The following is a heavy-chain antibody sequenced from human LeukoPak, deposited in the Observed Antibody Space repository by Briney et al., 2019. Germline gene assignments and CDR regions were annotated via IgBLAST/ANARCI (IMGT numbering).Heavy chain of an antibody. Sequence: ASVKVSCKASGYTFIGYYMHWVRQAPGQGLEWMGIITPSGGSTTYAQKFQGRVTMTRDTSTSTVYMELRSLRSEDTAVFYCARGNGALDAFDFWGQGTMVIV. CDR2: ITPSGGST. J-gene: IGHJ3*01. D-gene: IGHD1-1*01. CDR3: ARGNGALDAFDF. V-gene: IGHV1-46*01. CDR1: GYTFIGYY.